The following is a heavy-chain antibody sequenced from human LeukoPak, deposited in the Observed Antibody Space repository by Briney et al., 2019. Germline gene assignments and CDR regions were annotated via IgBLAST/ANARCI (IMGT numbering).Heavy chain of an antibody. J-gene: IGHJ4*02. Sequence: SETLSLTCTVSGGSISSSSYYWGWIRQPPGKGLEWIGSIYYSGSTYYNPSLKSRVTISVDTSKNQFSLKLSSVTAADTAVYYCARHDRRRAQYNWNVDYWGQGTLVTVSS. D-gene: IGHD1-1*01. CDR3: ARHDRRRAQYNWNVDY. CDR1: GGSISSSSYY. V-gene: IGHV4-39*01. CDR2: IYYSGST.